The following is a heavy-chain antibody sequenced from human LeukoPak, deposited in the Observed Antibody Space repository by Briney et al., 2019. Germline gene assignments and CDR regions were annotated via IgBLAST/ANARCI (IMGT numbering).Heavy chain of an antibody. Sequence: ASVKVSCKASGYTFTSYDINWVRQATGQGLEWMGWMNPNSGNTGYAQKFQGRVTMTRNTSISTAYMELSSLRSEDTAVYYCARGRGVIRGYYYGMDVWGQGTTVTVSS. J-gene: IGHJ6*02. CDR2: MNPNSGNT. V-gene: IGHV1-8*02. D-gene: IGHD3-10*01. CDR1: GYTFTSYD. CDR3: ARGRGVIRGYYYGMDV.